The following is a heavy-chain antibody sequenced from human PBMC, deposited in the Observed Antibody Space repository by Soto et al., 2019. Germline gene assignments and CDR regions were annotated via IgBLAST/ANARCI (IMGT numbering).Heavy chain of an antibody. D-gene: IGHD5-12*01. V-gene: IGHV1-18*01. J-gene: IGHJ1*01. Sequence: QVHLVQSGAEMKKPGASVKVSCKTSGYSFTTYDITWVRQAPGQGLEWMGWISVHSGSTQSVQKLQGRVTMTTDTSTSTAYMELRSLRSDDTAVYYCARERQGRYEYWAQGTLVTVSS. CDR1: GYSFTTYD. CDR2: ISVHSGST. CDR3: ARERQGRYEY.